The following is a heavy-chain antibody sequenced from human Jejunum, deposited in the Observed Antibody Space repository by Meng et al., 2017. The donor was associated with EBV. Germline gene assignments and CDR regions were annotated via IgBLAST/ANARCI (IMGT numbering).Heavy chain of an antibody. CDR1: GDSIDGRIW. CDR2: IYYSGST. D-gene: IGHD2-21*02. V-gene: IGHV4-4*02. Sequence: AHLQESGPGRVKPSGTCSLPCAVSGDSIDGRIWWSWVRQSPERGLEWIGEIYYSGSTNYNPSLKSRVTILVDRSENHFSLHLSSVTAADTAVYYCVRGGDYCLVYWGQGTLVTVSS. J-gene: IGHJ4*02. CDR3: VRGGDYCLVY.